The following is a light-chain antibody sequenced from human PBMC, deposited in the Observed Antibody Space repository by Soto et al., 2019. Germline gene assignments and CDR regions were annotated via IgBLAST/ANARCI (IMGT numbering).Light chain of an antibody. CDR1: KNINNW. J-gene: IGKJ5*01. CDR2: DAS. CDR3: QRADSFPIT. Sequence: VQIAQSPCSISAFVGVRVTITHLGSKNINNWLAWYQQKPGKAPRLLIYDASTLQTGVPSRFGGTGSGTDFTLTISNLQPEDFATYYCQRADSFPITFGQGTRLEIK. V-gene: IGKV1-12*01.